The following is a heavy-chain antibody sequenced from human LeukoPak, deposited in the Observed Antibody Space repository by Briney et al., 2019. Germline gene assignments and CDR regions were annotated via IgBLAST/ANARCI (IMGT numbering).Heavy chain of an antibody. J-gene: IGHJ4*02. V-gene: IGHV3-53*01. CDR1: GFTVSSNY. CDR2: LYSGGST. Sequence: GGSLRLSCAASGFTVSSNYMSWVRQVPGKGLEWISSLYSGGSTYYADSVKGRFTISRDNSKNTLYLQMHGLRAEDTAVYFCARAERGVGLYFDYWGQGTLVTVS. CDR3: ARAERGVGLYFDY. D-gene: IGHD1-26*01.